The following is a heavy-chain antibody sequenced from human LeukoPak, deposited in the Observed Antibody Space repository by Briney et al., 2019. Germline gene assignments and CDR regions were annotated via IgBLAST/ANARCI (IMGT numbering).Heavy chain of an antibody. D-gene: IGHD3-16*02. CDR2: IYYSGST. CDR1: GGSISSYY. CDR3: AGIVRGDYVDY. V-gene: IGHV4-59*08. Sequence: SETLSLTCTVSGGSISSYYWSWIRQPPGKGLEWIGYIYYSGSTNYNPSLKSRVTISVDTSKNQFSLKLSSVSAADTAVYYCAGIVRGDYVDYWGQGTLVTVSS. J-gene: IGHJ4*02.